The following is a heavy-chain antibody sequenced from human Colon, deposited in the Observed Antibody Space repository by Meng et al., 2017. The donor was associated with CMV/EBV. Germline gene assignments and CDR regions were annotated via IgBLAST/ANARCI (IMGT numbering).Heavy chain of an antibody. V-gene: IGHV3-15*07. Sequence: CAVSGLTLPNVWMNCLRQAPGKGLEWVGRISGKAAGGTTDYVAPVRGRFTISRDDSKNTFFLQMNDLRIEDTAVYYCSYGSQYFFDSWGQGTLVTVSS. CDR1: GLTLPNVW. D-gene: IGHD3-10*01. CDR3: SYGSQYFFDS. J-gene: IGHJ4*02. CDR2: ISGKAAGGTT.